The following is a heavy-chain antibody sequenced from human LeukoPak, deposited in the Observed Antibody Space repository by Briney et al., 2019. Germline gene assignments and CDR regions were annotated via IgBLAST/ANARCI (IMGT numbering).Heavy chain of an antibody. Sequence: GGSLRLSCAASGFTFSSYEMNWVRQAPGKGLEWVSYISSSGSTIYYADSVKGRFTISRDNSKNTLYLQMNSLRAEDTAVYYCARSYGDYYYYYMDVWGKGTTVTVSS. V-gene: IGHV3-48*03. D-gene: IGHD4-17*01. J-gene: IGHJ6*03. CDR2: ISSSGSTI. CDR3: ARSYGDYYYYYMDV. CDR1: GFTFSSYE.